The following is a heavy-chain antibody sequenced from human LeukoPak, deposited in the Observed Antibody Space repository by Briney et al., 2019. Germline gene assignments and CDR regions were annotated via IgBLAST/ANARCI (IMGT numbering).Heavy chain of an antibody. D-gene: IGHD2-2*01. J-gene: IGHJ5*02. CDR2: INHSGSA. CDR1: GGSFSGYY. CDR3: ARGDGVVVPAAIPFVWFDP. V-gene: IGHV4-34*01. Sequence: PSETLSLTCAVYGGSFSGYYWSWIRQPPGKGLEWIGEINHSGSANYNPSLKSRVTISVDTSKNQFSLKLSSVTAADTAVYYCARGDGVVVPAAIPFVWFDPWGQGTLVTVSS.